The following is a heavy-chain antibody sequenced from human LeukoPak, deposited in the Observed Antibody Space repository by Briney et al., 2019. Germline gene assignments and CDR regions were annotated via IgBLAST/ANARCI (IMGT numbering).Heavy chain of an antibody. Sequence: ASVKVSCKASGYTFTSYGISWVRQAPGQGLEWMGWISAYNGNTNYAQKLQGRVTMTTDTSTSTAYMELSRLRSDDTAVYYCALSGDYYDSSGYRAPFDPWGQGTLVTVSS. J-gene: IGHJ5*02. D-gene: IGHD3-22*01. V-gene: IGHV1-18*01. CDR2: ISAYNGNT. CDR3: ALSGDYYDSSGYRAPFDP. CDR1: GYTFTSYG.